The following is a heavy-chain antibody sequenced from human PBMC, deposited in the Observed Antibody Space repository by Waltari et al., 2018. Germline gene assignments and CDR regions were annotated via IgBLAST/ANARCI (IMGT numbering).Heavy chain of an antibody. CDR1: GYTFTSYY. D-gene: IGHD6-13*01. CDR3: ALAAAGPNYYYYYMDV. V-gene: IGHV1-46*01. CDR2: INPSGGNT. Sequence: QVQLVQSGAEVKKPGASVKVSCKASGYTFTSYYMHWVRQAPGQGLEWMGIINPSGGNTGYAQKFQGRVTMTRNTSISTAYMELSSLRSEDTAVYYCALAAAGPNYYYYYMDVWGKGTTVTVSS. J-gene: IGHJ6*03.